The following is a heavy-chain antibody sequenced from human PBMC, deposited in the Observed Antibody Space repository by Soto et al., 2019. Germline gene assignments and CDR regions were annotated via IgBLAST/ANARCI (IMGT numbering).Heavy chain of an antibody. CDR3: ARLVYDSRLNYLYFDH. D-gene: IGHD3-22*01. J-gene: IGHJ4*02. CDR2: VYNDGSA. Sequence: SETLSLTCDVSGVFISSGNWWSWVRQPPGKGLEWIAEVYNDGSANYHPSLESRATISVDRSKNQFSLRLSSVTAADTGKYYCARLVYDSRLNYLYFDHWGQGTLVTVSS. V-gene: IGHV4-4*02. CDR1: GVFISSGNW.